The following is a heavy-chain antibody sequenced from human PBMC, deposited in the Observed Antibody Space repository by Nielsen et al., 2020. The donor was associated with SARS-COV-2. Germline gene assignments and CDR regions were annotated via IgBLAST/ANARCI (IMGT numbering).Heavy chain of an antibody. Sequence: SVKVSCKASGYTFTGYDINWVRQATGQGLEWMGWMNPNSGNTGYAQKFQGRVTMTRNTSISTAYMELSSLRSEDTAVYYCARGRRFLNVRRAYGMDVWGQGTTVTVSS. D-gene: IGHD3-3*01. CDR1: GYTFTGYD. V-gene: IGHV1-8*01. CDR2: MNPNSGNT. J-gene: IGHJ6*02. CDR3: ARGRRFLNVRRAYGMDV.